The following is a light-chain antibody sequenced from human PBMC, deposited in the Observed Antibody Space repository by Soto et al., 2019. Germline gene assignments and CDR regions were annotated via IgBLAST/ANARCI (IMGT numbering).Light chain of an antibody. CDR2: DAS. V-gene: IGKV1-5*01. CDR1: QSISGW. J-gene: IGKJ3*01. Sequence: DIPMTQSPSTLSASIGDRVTITCRASQSISGWLAWYQQKPGKAPRLLIYDASSLESGVPSRFSGSGSGTEFTLTISSLQPDDFATYYCQQYDSYSTFGPGTKVDIK. CDR3: QQYDSYST.